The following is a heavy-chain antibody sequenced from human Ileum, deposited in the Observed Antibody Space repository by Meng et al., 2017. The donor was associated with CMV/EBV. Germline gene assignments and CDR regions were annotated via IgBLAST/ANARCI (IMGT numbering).Heavy chain of an antibody. V-gene: IGHV3-7*01. CDR2: IKQDGSEK. CDR1: GFTFSGYW. D-gene: IGHD2/OR15-2a*01. J-gene: IGHJ4*02. CDR3: ASISY. Sequence: GVSLKISCASPGFTFSGYWMSWVRQAPGKGLEWVANIKQDGSEKYYVDSVKGRFTISRDNAENSLYLQMDSLRAEDTAVYYCASISYWGQGTLVTVSS.